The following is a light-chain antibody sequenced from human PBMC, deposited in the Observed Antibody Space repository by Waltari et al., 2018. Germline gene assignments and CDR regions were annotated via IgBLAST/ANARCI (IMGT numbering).Light chain of an antibody. Sequence: DIQMTQSPPSVSASVGDRVTITCRASRGIRSWLSWYQQKPGKDPKLLSYATSNLQSGVPSRFSGSGSGTEFTLTISSLQPEDVATYYCQEANSFPLTFGGGTKVEI. V-gene: IGKV1-12*01. CDR2: ATS. CDR1: RGIRSW. CDR3: QEANSFPLT. J-gene: IGKJ4*01.